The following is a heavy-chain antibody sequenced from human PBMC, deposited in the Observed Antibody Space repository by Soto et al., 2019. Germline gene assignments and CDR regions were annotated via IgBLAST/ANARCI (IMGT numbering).Heavy chain of an antibody. D-gene: IGHD6-6*01. J-gene: IGHJ4*02. Sequence: PGKGLEWIGSIYYSGSTYSSPSLKSRVTRSVDTSKNQFSRKLSSVTAADTVVYYCARTASPSSSFIPTVLAFWVQGTLVTGS. V-gene: IGHV4-39*01. CDR3: ARTASPSSSFIPTVLAF. CDR2: IYYSGST.